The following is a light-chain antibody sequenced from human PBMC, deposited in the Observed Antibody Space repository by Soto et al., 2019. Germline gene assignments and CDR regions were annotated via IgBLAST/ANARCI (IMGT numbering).Light chain of an antibody. V-gene: IGLV1-51*01. CDR3: GTWDSSLSAVV. J-gene: IGLJ3*02. CDR1: SSNIGNNY. CDR2: DNN. Sequence: QSVLTQPPSVSAAPGQKVTISCSGSSSNIGNNYVVWYQQLPGTAPKLLIYDNNKRPSGIPDRFSGSKSGTSATLGITGLQTGDEADYYCGTWDSSLSAVVFGGGTQLTVL.